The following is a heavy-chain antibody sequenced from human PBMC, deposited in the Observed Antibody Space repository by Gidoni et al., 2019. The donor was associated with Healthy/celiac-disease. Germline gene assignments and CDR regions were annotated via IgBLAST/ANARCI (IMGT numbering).Heavy chain of an antibody. J-gene: IGHJ6*02. Sequence: EVQLVESGGVVVQPGGSLSLSCAASGFTFDDYAMHWVRQAPGEGLEWVSLISWDGGSTYYADSVKGRFTISRDNSKNSLYLQMNSLRAEDTALYYCAKGLEMATTNYGMDVWGQGTTVTVSS. CDR1: GFTFDDYA. V-gene: IGHV3-43D*03. D-gene: IGHD1-1*01. CDR2: ISWDGGST. CDR3: AKGLEMATTNYGMDV.